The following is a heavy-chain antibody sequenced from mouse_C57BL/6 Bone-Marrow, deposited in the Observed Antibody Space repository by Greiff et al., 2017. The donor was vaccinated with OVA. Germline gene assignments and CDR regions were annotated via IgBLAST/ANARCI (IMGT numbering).Heavy chain of an antibody. CDR3: ARDARGNYNFDY. Sequence: EVQRVESEGGLVQPGSSMKLSCTASGFTFSDYYMAWVRQVPEKGLEWVANINYDGSSTYYLDSLKSRFIISRDNAKNILYLQMSSLKSEDTATYYCARDARGNYNFDYWGQGTTLTVSS. D-gene: IGHD2-1*01. CDR1: GFTFSDYY. J-gene: IGHJ2*01. V-gene: IGHV5-16*01. CDR2: INYDGSST.